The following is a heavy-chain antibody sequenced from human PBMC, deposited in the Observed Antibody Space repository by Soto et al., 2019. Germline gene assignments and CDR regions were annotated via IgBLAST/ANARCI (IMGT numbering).Heavy chain of an antibody. V-gene: IGHV4-34*01. CDR1: GGSFSGYY. D-gene: IGHD3-10*01. CDR3: ARSSGGMDV. CDR2: INHSGST. J-gene: IGHJ6*02. Sequence: SETLSLTCAVYGGSFSGYYWSWIRQPPGKGLEWIGEINHSGSTNYNPSLKSRVTISVDTSKNQFPLKLSSVTAADTAVYYCARSSGGMDVWGQGTTVTVSS.